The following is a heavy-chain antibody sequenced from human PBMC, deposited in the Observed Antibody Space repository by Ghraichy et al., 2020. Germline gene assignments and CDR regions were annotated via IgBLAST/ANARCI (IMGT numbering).Heavy chain of an antibody. D-gene: IGHD3-10*01. CDR1: GGSISSYY. CDR2: IYYSGST. CDR3: AALYYYGSGSYYKSNFRISDY. J-gene: IGHJ4*02. V-gene: IGHV4-59*08. Sequence: SETLSLTCTVSGGSISSYYWSWIRQPPGKGLEWIGYIYYSGSTNYNPSLKSRVTISVDTSKNQFSLKLSSVTAADTAVYYCAALYYYGSGSYYKSNFRISDYWGQGTLVTVSS.